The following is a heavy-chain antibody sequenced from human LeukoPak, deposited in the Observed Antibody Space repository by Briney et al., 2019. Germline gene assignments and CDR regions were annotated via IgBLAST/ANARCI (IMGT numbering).Heavy chain of an antibody. Sequence: ASVKVSCKASGYTFTGYYMHWVRQAPGQGLEWMGWINPNSGGTNYAQKFQGRVTMTRDTSISTAYMELSRLRSDDTAVYYCARDSGPVVTPGWYFDLWGRGTLVTVSS. CDR2: INPNSGGT. CDR3: ARDSGPVVTPGWYFDL. CDR1: GYTFTGYY. V-gene: IGHV1-2*02. J-gene: IGHJ2*01. D-gene: IGHD4-23*01.